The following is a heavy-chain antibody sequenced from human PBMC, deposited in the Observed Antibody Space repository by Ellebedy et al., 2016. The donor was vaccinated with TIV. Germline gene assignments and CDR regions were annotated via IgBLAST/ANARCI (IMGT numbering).Heavy chain of an antibody. Sequence: ASVKVSCRASGYTFTSYAISWVRQAPGQGLEWMGGVIPIFGAANYPQKFQGRVTITADESTSTAYMELSSLRSEDTAVYYCARDHKAYNYDSSGYPNFKWYFDLWGRGTLVTVSS. CDR1: GYTFTSYA. J-gene: IGHJ2*01. D-gene: IGHD3-22*01. CDR2: VIPIFGAA. V-gene: IGHV1-69*13. CDR3: ARDHKAYNYDSSGYPNFKWYFDL.